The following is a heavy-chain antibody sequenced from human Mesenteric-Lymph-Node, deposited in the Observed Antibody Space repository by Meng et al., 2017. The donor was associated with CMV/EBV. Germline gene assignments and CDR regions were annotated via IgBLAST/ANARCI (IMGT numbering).Heavy chain of an antibody. D-gene: IGHD3-9*01. Sequence: SGGAFRGSYCCWLRLPPGPGLGLLGEINISCSTNSNPSLKRRVTISVDTSKNQFSLKLSSVTAADTAVYYCARSVLRYFGWWTPFDYWGQGTLVTVSS. CDR3: ARSVLRYFGWWTPFDY. CDR2: INISCST. J-gene: IGHJ4*02. V-gene: IGHV4-34*01. CDR1: GGAFRGSY.